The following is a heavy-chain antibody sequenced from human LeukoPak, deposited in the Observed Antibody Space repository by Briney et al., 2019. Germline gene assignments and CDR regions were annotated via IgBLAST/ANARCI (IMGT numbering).Heavy chain of an antibody. V-gene: IGHV4-34*01. CDR3: ATTTIRLGY. CDR2: INHSGST. Sequence: SETLSLTCAVYGESFSGYYWSWIRQPPGKGLEWIGEINHSGSTNYNPSLKSRVTISVDTSKNQFSLNLSSATAADTAVYYCATTTIRLGYWGQGTLVTVSS. D-gene: IGHD1-26*01. CDR1: GESFSGYY. J-gene: IGHJ4*02.